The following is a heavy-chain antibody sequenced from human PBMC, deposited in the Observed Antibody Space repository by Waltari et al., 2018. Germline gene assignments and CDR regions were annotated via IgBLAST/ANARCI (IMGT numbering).Heavy chain of an antibody. CDR1: GGPISSYY. J-gene: IGHJ4*02. CDR2: IYYSGST. Sequence: QVQLQESGPGLVKPSETLSLTCTAPGGPISSYYWTWTPQPPGKGLEWIGYIYYSGSTNYHPSLKSRVTISVDTSKNQFSLKLSSVTAADTAVYYCARHPYSSSYYFDYWGQGTLVTVSS. CDR3: ARHPYSSSYYFDY. D-gene: IGHD6-6*01. V-gene: IGHV4-59*08.